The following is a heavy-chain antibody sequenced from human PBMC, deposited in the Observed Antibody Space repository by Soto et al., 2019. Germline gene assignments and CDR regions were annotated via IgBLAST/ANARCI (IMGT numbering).Heavy chain of an antibody. D-gene: IGHD3-3*01. CDR3: VRDFGDLHDFWSGSDY. CDR2: VFHSGTT. V-gene: IGHV4-38-2*02. Sequence: SDTLSLTCAVSGYSINSGYYWGWIRQSPGKGLEWIGSVFHSGTTYSTPSLKTRLTISVDTSKNQFSLDLNAVTAADTAVYYCVRDFGDLHDFWSGSDYWGQGIPVTVSS. CDR1: GYSINSGYY. J-gene: IGHJ4*02.